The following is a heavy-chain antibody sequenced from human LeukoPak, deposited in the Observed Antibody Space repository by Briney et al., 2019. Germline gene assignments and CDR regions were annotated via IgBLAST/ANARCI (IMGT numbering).Heavy chain of an antibody. D-gene: IGHD2-15*01. V-gene: IGHV3-21*01. Sequence: GGSLRLSCTASGFTFSDYSVNWVRQAPGKGLEWVSSISSSSVFIYHADSVKGRFTISRDNAKKSLYLQMNSLRGEDTAVYYCARCSGGTCFNYYGMDVWGKGTTVTVSS. CDR1: GFTFSDYS. J-gene: IGHJ6*04. CDR3: ARCSGGTCFNYYGMDV. CDR2: ISSSSVFI.